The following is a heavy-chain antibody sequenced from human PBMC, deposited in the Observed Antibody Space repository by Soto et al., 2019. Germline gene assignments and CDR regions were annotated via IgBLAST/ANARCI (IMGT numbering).Heavy chain of an antibody. Sequence: SGPTLVNPTQTLTLTCTFSGFSLSTSGVGVGWIRQPPGKALEWLALIYWDDDKRYSPSLKSRLTITKDTSKNQVVLTMTNMDPVDTATYYCAHRGGYCSSTSCYFDYWGQGTLVTVSS. CDR2: IYWDDDK. D-gene: IGHD2-2*01. CDR3: AHRGGYCSSTSCYFDY. J-gene: IGHJ4*02. CDR1: GFSLSTSGVG. V-gene: IGHV2-5*02.